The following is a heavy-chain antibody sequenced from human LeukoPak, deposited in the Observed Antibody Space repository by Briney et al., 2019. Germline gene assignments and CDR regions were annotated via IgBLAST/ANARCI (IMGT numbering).Heavy chain of an antibody. CDR3: ARYIVPAENWYFDL. Sequence: PSETLSLTCTVSGGSISSGSYYWSWIRQPAGKGLEWIGRIYTSGSTNYNPSLKSRVTISVDTSKNQFSLKLSSVTAADTAVYYCARYIVPAENWYFDLWGRGTLVTVSS. D-gene: IGHD5-12*01. J-gene: IGHJ2*01. V-gene: IGHV4-61*02. CDR1: GGSISSGSYY. CDR2: IYTSGST.